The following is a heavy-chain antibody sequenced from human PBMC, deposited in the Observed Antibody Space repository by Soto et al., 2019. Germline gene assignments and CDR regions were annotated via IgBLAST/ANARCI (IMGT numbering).Heavy chain of an antibody. CDR2: MYHGGTT. J-gene: IGHJ4*01. CDR1: GYSVSGPSF. CDR3: AKAHVMVVAGSLFDS. Sequence: SDTLSLTCTVSGYSVSGPSFWGWIRQSPGKGPEWVASMYHGGTTFYNPSLRSRITMSVDTSNNQFSLRLTSVTATDTAVYYCAKAHVMVVAGSLFDSWGHGMLVSVS. D-gene: IGHD6-19*01. V-gene: IGHV4-38-2*02.